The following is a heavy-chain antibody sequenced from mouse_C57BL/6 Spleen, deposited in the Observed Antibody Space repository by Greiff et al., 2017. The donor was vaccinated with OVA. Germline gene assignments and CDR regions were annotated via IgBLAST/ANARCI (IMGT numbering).Heavy chain of an antibody. J-gene: IGHJ2*01. CDR1: GFTFSDYY. CDR3: ARLDHYYGTSYFDY. V-gene: IGHV5-16*01. D-gene: IGHD1-1*01. CDR2: INYDGSST. Sequence: DVKLVESEGGLVQPGSSLKLSCTASGFTFSDYYMAWVRQVPEKGLEWVANINYDGSSTYYLDSLKSRFIIARDNAKNILYLQMSSLKSEDTATYYCARLDHYYGTSYFDYWGQGTTLTVSS.